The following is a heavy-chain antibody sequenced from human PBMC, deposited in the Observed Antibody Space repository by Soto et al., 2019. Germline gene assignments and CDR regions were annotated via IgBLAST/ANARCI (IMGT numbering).Heavy chain of an antibody. CDR1: GFTFSSYG. CDR3: ARSVAAGTYFDF. Sequence: QVQLVESGGGVVQPGRSLRLSCAASGFTFSSYGMQWVRQAPGKGLEWVAVIWYDGSNKYYADSVKGRFTISRDNSKNTLYLQMNSLRAEDTAVYFCARSVAAGTYFDFWGQGTLVTVSS. D-gene: IGHD6-13*01. J-gene: IGHJ4*02. V-gene: IGHV3-33*01. CDR2: IWYDGSNK.